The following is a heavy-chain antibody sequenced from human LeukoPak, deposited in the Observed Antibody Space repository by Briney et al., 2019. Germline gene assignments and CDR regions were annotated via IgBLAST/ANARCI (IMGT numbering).Heavy chain of an antibody. CDR2: INPNSGGT. D-gene: IGHD5-24*01. J-gene: IGHJ4*02. CDR1: GYTFTGYY. Sequence: ASVKVSCKASGYTFTGYYMHWVRQAPGQGLEWMGWINPNSGGTNYAQKFQGRVTMTRDTSTSTVYMELSSLRSEDTAVYYCARGRMRRWLPFDYWGQGTLVTVSS. CDR3: ARGRMRRWLPFDY. V-gene: IGHV1-2*02.